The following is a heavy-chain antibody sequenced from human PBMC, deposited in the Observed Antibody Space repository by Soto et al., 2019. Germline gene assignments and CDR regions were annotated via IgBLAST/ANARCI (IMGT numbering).Heavy chain of an antibody. J-gene: IGHJ6*02. CDR2: INPNSGGT. CDR3: AREGIRHQMLCILCRNYYGMDV. Sequence: QVQLVQSGAEVKKPGASVKVSCKASGYTFTGYYMHWVRQAPGQGLEWMGWINPNSGGTNYAQKLQGRVTMTRDTSISTAYMELSRLRSDDTAVYYCAREGIRHQMLCILCRNYYGMDVWGQGTTVTVSS. D-gene: IGHD2-2*01. CDR1: GYTFTGYY. V-gene: IGHV1-2*02.